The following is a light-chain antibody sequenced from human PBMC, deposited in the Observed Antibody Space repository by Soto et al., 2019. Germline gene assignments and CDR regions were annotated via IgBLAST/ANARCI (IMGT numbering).Light chain of an antibody. J-gene: IGKJ2*01. V-gene: IGKV1-9*01. Sequence: IQLTQSPSSLSASVGDRVTITCRASPAIASFLAWYQQKPGTAPKLLIYGASTLQSGVPSRFSGSRSGTDYTLTIASLQPEDFATYYCLQHSSYPYTFGQGTKLEIK. CDR1: PAIASF. CDR3: LQHSSYPYT. CDR2: GAS.